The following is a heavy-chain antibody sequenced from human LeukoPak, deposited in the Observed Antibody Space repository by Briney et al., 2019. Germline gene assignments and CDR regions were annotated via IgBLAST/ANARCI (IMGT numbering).Heavy chain of an antibody. CDR2: IIPIFGTA. D-gene: IGHD5-24*01. Sequence: SVEVSCKASGGTFSSYAISWVRQAPGQGLEWMGGIIPIFGTANYAQKFQGRVTITADESTGTAYMELSSLRSEDTAVNYCARAHPRPDMATRKDAFNIWGQGTMVTVSS. CDR1: GGTFSSYA. CDR3: ARAHPRPDMATRKDAFNI. J-gene: IGHJ3*02. V-gene: IGHV1-69*13.